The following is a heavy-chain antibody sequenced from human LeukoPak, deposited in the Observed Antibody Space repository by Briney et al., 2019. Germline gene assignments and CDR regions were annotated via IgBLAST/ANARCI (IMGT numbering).Heavy chain of an antibody. CDR1: GFTFSSYA. V-gene: IGHV3-30-3*01. Sequence: GGSLRLSCAASGFTFSSYAMHWVRQAPGKGLEWVAVISYDGSNKYYADSVKGRFTISRDNSKNTLYLQMNSLRAEDTAVYYCARDSDSSGYYYYWGQGTLVTVSS. D-gene: IGHD3-22*01. J-gene: IGHJ4*02. CDR2: ISYDGSNK. CDR3: ARDSDSSGYYYY.